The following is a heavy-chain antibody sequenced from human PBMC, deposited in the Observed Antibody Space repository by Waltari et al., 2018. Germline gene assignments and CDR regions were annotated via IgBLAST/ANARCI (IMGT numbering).Heavy chain of an antibody. J-gene: IGHJ4*02. Sequence: QVQLVESGGGVVERGRWLGVSCAECGVSFSRFGMHWFRQAPGRGLEWVAVICHDGSNEYYVDSVKGRFTISRDNSKNTLYLQMNSLRAEDSAVYYCASQSTTLFDYWGQGTLVTVSS. D-gene: IGHD2-15*01. CDR3: ASQSTTLFDY. CDR1: GVSFSRFG. CDR2: ICHDGSNE. V-gene: IGHV3-33*01.